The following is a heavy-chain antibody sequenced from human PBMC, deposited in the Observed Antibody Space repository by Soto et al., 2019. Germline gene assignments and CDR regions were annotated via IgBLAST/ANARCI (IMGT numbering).Heavy chain of an antibody. CDR1: GITFSSFA. Sequence: SGGSLRLSCAASGITFSSFAMTWVRQAPGKGLEWVSGISGSGDNTYYGDSVKDRFTISRDNSKNTLYLQLNSLRAEDTAIYYCAKSPPPTIFGVIIHYFDQWGQGTLVTVSS. CDR2: ISGSGDNT. D-gene: IGHD3-3*01. CDR3: AKSPPPTIFGVIIHYFDQ. V-gene: IGHV3-23*01. J-gene: IGHJ4*02.